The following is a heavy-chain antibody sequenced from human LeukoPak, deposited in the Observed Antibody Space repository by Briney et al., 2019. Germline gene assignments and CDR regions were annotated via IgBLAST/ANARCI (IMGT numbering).Heavy chain of an antibody. CDR1: GFTVSSNY. Sequence: GGSLRLSCAASGFTVSSNYMSWVRQAPGKGLEWTSVIYSGGSTYYADSVKGRFTISRDNSKNTLYLQMNSLRAEDTAVYYCARDYPTYYYGSGSYHYGMDVWGKGTTVTVSS. D-gene: IGHD3-10*01. CDR2: IYSGGST. J-gene: IGHJ6*04. CDR3: ARDYPTYYYGSGSYHYGMDV. V-gene: IGHV3-53*01.